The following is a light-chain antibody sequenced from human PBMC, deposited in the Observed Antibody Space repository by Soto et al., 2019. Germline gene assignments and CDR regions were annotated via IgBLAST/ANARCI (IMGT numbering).Light chain of an antibody. Sequence: QSVLTQPPSVSGSPGQSVAISCTGTSSDVGSYNRVSWYQQPPGTATKVMIYEVSNRPSGVPDRFSGSKSGNTASLTISGLQAEDEADYYCSSYTSSNTYVFGTGTKVTV. CDR1: SSDVGSYNR. CDR2: EVS. J-gene: IGLJ1*01. CDR3: SSYTSSNTYV. V-gene: IGLV2-18*02.